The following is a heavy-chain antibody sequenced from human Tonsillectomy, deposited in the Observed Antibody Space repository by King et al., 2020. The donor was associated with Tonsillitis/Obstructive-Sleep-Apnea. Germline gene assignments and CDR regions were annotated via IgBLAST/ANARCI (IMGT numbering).Heavy chain of an antibody. V-gene: IGHV3-15*01. J-gene: IGHJ6*03. Sequence: VQLVESGGGLVKPGGSLRLSCAASGFTFSNAWMSWVRQAPGKGLEWVGRIKSKTDGGKTDYAATVKGRFTISRDDSKNTLYLQMNSLKTEDTAVYYCTTKVVVVPDYYYYYYMDVWGKGTTVTVSS. D-gene: IGHD2-2*01. CDR2: IKSKTDGGKT. CDR3: TTKVVVVPDYYYYYYMDV. CDR1: GFTFSNAW.